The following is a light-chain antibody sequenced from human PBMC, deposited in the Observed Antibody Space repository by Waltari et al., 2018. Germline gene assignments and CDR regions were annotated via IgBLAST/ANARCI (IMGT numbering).Light chain of an antibody. V-gene: IGKV3-20*01. CDR2: GAS. J-gene: IGKJ5*01. CDR3: QQYGSSL. CDR1: QSVSSSY. Sequence: ERATLSCRASQSVSSSYLAWYQQKPGQAPRLLIYGASSRATGIPDRFSGSGSGTDFTLTISRLEPEDFAVYYCQQYGSSLFGQGTRLEIK.